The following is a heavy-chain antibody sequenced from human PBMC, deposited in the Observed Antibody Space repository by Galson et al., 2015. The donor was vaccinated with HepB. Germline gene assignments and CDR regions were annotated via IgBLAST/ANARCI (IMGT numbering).Heavy chain of an antibody. CDR2: IKQDGSEK. D-gene: IGHD4-23*01. CDR1: GYTFSSYW. CDR3: ARGSGGNGYHY. J-gene: IGHJ4*02. Sequence: SLRLSCAASGYTFSSYWMGWVRQAPGKGLEWVANIKQDGSEKYYVDSVKGRFTISRDNAKNSLYLQMNSLRAEDTAVYYCARGSGGNGYHYWGQGTLVTVSS. V-gene: IGHV3-7*03.